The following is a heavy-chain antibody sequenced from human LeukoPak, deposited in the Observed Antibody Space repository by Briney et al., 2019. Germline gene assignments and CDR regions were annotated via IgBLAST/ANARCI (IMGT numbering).Heavy chain of an antibody. CDR3: AREGVRGEAYFDY. Sequence: GSLRLSCAASGFTFSSYAMSCVREAPGKGLGRVGYIYYSGSTNYNPSLKSRVTISVDTSKNQFSLKLSSVTAADTAVYYCAREGVRGEAYFDYWGQGTLVTVSS. CDR1: GFTFSSYA. CDR2: IYYSGST. D-gene: IGHD3-10*01. J-gene: IGHJ4*02. V-gene: IGHV4-59*01.